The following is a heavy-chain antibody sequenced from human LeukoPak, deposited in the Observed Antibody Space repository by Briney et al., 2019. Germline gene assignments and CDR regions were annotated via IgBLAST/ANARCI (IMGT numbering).Heavy chain of an antibody. J-gene: IGHJ4*02. CDR3: VKDLLYSSGFYSPDY. V-gene: IGHV3-30*02. CDR1: GFTFSNYG. CDR2: IRYDGSNK. Sequence: GGSLRLSCAASGFTFSNYGMHWVRQAPGKGLEWVAFIRYDGSNKYYAESVKGRFTISRDNSKNTLYLQMNSLRAEDTTVYYCVKDLLYSSGFYSPDYWGQGTLVIVSS. D-gene: IGHD6-25*01.